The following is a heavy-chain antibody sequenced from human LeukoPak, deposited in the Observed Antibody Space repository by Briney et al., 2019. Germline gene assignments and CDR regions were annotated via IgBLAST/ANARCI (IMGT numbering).Heavy chain of an antibody. CDR2: IHYSGST. CDR3: ARGVRY. J-gene: IGHJ4*02. Sequence: SETLSLTCTMSGGSISSSDYYWGWIRQPPGKGLEWTGNIHYSGSTNYNPSLKSRVTISVDTSKNQFSLRLTSVTAADTAVYYCARGVRYWGQGTLVTVSS. V-gene: IGHV4-39*07. CDR1: GGSISSSDYY.